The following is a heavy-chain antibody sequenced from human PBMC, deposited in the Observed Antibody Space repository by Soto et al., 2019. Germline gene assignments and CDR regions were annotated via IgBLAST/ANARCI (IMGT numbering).Heavy chain of an antibody. CDR2: ISYDGSNK. D-gene: IGHD2-21*01. V-gene: IGHV3-30-3*01. J-gene: IGHJ4*02. CDR3: ARQKELIAIGYYFDY. Sequence: QVQLVESGGGVVQPGRSLRLSCAASGFTFSSYAMHWVRQAPGKGLEWVAVISYDGSNKYYADSVKGRFTISRDNSKNTLYLQMNSLRAEDTAVYYCARQKELIAIGYYFDYWGQGTLVTVSS. CDR1: GFTFSSYA.